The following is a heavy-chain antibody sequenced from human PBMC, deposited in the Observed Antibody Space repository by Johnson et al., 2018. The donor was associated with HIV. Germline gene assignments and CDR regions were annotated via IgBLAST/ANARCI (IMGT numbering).Heavy chain of an antibody. V-gene: IGHV3-66*03. CDR1: ALSVSTNY. J-gene: IGHJ3*02. CDR3: VREGAPSGRDFGAFDI. CDR2: IYIGGNT. D-gene: IGHD1-26*01. Sequence: EQLVESGGGLMQPGGSLRLSCAASALSVSTNYISWVRQAPGKGLEWISVIYIGGNTYYGDYVKGRFTVSKDNSKNTLYLQMNSLRVEDTAAYYCVREGAPSGRDFGAFDIWGQGTLVIVSS.